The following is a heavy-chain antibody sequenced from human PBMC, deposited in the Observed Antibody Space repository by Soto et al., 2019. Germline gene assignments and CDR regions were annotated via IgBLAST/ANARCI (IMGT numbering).Heavy chain of an antibody. V-gene: IGHV4-31*03. CDR3: ARSYGDFDPTPFDY. Sequence: SETLSLTCPVSGGSISSGGYYWSWIRQHPGKGLEWIGYIYYSGNTYYKSSLKSRVTVSVDTSKNQFSLKLSSVTAADTAVYYCARSYGDFDPTPFDYWGQGTLVTVS. D-gene: IGHD4-17*01. J-gene: IGHJ4*02. CDR2: IYYSGNT. CDR1: GGSISSGGYY.